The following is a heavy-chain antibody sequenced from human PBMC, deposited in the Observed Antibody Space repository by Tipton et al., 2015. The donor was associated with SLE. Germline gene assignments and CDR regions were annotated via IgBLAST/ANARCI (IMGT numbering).Heavy chain of an antibody. V-gene: IGHV3-48*01. CDR3: ARDLDSSLGY. J-gene: IGHJ4*02. Sequence: GSLRLSCAASGFTFSSYSMNWVRQAPGKGLEWVSYISSSRSTIYYADSVKGRFTISRDNAKNSLYLQRNSLRAEDTAVYYCARDLDSSLGYWGQGTLVTVSS. CDR2: ISSSRSTI. D-gene: IGHD6-6*01. CDR1: GFTFSSYS.